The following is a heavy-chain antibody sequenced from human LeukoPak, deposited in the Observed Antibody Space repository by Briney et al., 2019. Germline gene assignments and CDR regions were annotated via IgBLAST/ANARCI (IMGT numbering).Heavy chain of an antibody. CDR1: GYTFTSYD. Sequence: ASVKVSCKASGYTFTSYDINWVQQATGQGLEWMGWMNPNSGNTGYAQKFQGRVTMTRNSSISTAYMELSSLRSEDTAVYYCAKVVPAAHDAFDIWGQGTMVTVSS. V-gene: IGHV1-8*01. CDR3: AKVVPAAHDAFDI. D-gene: IGHD2-2*01. CDR2: MNPNSGNT. J-gene: IGHJ3*02.